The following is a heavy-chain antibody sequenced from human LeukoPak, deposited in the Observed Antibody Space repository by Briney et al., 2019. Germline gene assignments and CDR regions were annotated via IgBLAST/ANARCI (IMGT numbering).Heavy chain of an antibody. CDR3: AKVGSSSWYPPIGY. CDR1: GFTFDDYA. V-gene: IGHV3-9*01. Sequence: SLRPSCAASGFTFDDYAMHWVRQAPGKGLEWVSGISWNSGSIGYADSVKGRFTISRDNAKNSLYLQMNSLRAEDTALYYCAKVGSSSWYPPIGYWGQGTLVTVSS. CDR2: ISWNSGSI. D-gene: IGHD6-13*01. J-gene: IGHJ4*02.